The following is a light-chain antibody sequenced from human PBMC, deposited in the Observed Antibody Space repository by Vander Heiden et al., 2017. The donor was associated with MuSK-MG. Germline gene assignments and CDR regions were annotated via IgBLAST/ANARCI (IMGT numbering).Light chain of an antibody. CDR2: DAS. Sequence: DIQMTQSPSSLSASEGDRVTITCQASQDIKKYLNWYQQKPGKAPKLLISDASNLETGVKSRFSGSGDGTDFTFTISSRQPEDIATYYCNQEDYIRQLLTFGPGTKVDIK. J-gene: IGKJ3*01. V-gene: IGKV1-33*01. CDR3: NQEDYIRQLLT. CDR1: QDIKKY.